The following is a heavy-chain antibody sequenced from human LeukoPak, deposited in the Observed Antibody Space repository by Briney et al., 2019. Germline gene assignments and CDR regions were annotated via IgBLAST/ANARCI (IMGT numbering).Heavy chain of an antibody. J-gene: IGHJ4*02. CDR3: ARGYYYGSGSYFDY. Sequence: GSLRLSCAASGFTFISYRMNWVRPAPGKGLEGVSSIISSSSYIYYADSLKGRFTISRDNAKNSLYLQMNSLRAEDTAVYYCARGYYYGSGSYFDYWGQGTLVTVSS. CDR1: GFTFISYR. V-gene: IGHV3-21*01. D-gene: IGHD3-10*01. CDR2: IISSSSYI.